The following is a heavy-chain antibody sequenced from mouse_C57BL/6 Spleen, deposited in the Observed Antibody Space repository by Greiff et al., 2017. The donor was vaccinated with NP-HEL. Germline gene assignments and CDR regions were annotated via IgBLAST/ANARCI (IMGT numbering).Heavy chain of an antibody. CDR1: GFSLTSYG. Sequence: VKLMESGPGLVAPSQSLSITCTVSGFSLTSYGVHWVRQPPGTGLEWLVVIWSDGSTTYNSALKSRLSISKDNSKSQVFLKMNSLQSDDTAMYYCTRHDDGTDYYAMYYWGQGTSVTVSS. CDR3: TRHDDGTDYYAMYY. J-gene: IGHJ4*01. D-gene: IGHD2-3*01. V-gene: IGHV2-6-1*01. CDR2: IWSDGST.